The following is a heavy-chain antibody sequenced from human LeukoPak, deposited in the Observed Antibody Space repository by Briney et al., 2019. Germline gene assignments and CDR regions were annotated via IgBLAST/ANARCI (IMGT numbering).Heavy chain of an antibody. D-gene: IGHD3-3*01. CDR1: GGTFSSYA. V-gene: IGHV1-2*02. J-gene: IGHJ5*02. Sequence: ASVKVSCKASGGTFSSYAISWVRQAPGQGLEWMGWINPNSGGTNYAQKFQGRVTMTRDTSISTAYMELSRLRSDDTAVYYCAGSRIFGVVILWSWFDPWGQGTLVTVSS. CDR3: AGSRIFGVVILWSWFDP. CDR2: INPNSGGT.